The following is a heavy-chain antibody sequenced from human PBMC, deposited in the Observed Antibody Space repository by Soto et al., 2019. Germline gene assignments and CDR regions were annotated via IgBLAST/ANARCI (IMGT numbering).Heavy chain of an antibody. CDR2: IYPGDSDT. D-gene: IGHD6-13*01. J-gene: IGHJ5*02. Sequence: GESLKISCNGSGYSFTSYWIGWVLQMPGKGLEWMGIIYPGDSDTRYSPSFQGQVTISADKSISTAYLQWSSLKASDTAMYYCARGQQQQINWFDPWGQGTLVTVSS. V-gene: IGHV5-51*01. CDR1: GYSFTSYW. CDR3: ARGQQQQINWFDP.